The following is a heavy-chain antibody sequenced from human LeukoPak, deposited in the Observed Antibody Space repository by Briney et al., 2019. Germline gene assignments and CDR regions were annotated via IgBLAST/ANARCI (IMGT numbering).Heavy chain of an antibody. CDR2: IHTSGTT. CDR3: ARRDISSGWSFDH. Sequence: SETLSLTCTVFGGSISNYHWSWIRQPAGKGLERISQIHTSGTTNYNPPLKSRVSMSIDTPENQLSLTIRSVTAADTAVYYCARRDISSGWSFDHWGQGILVTVSS. D-gene: IGHD6-19*01. J-gene: IGHJ4*02. CDR1: GGSISNYH. V-gene: IGHV4-4*07.